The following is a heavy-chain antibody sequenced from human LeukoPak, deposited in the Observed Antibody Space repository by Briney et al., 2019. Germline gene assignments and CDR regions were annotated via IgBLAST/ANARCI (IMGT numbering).Heavy chain of an antibody. Sequence: SETLSLTCTVSGGSVNGYYWTWIRQPPGKGLEWIGYIYYSGGTNYNPSLKSRVTISVDTSKNQFFLKLTSVTAADTAVYYCARALYGDYTLGMDVWGQGTTVTVSS. CDR1: GGSVNGYY. CDR3: ARALYGDYTLGMDV. V-gene: IGHV4-59*02. CDR2: IYYSGGT. D-gene: IGHD4-17*01. J-gene: IGHJ6*02.